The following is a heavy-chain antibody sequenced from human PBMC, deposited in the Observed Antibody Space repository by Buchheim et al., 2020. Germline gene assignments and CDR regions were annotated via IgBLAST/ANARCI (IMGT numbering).Heavy chain of an antibody. CDR3: TTEVDYDILTGYYIGAEYFQH. V-gene: IGHV3-15*01. Sequence: EVQLVESGGGLVKPGGSLRLSCAASGFTFSNAWMSWVRQAPGKGLEWVGRIKSKTDGGTKDYAAPGKGRFTISRDDSKNTLYLQMNSLKTEDTAVYYCTTEVDYDILTGYYIGAEYFQHWGQGTL. J-gene: IGHJ1*01. CDR1: GFTFSNAW. CDR2: IKSKTDGGTK. D-gene: IGHD3-9*01.